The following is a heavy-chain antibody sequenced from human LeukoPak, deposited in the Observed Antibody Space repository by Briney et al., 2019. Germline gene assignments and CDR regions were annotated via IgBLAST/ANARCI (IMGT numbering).Heavy chain of an antibody. J-gene: IGHJ5*02. CDR2: IYYSGST. CDR1: GGSISSHY. V-gene: IGHV4-59*11. Sequence: SETLSLTCTVSGGSISSHYWSWIRQPPGKGLEWIGYIYYSGSTNYSPSLKSRVTISVDTSKNQFSLKLSSVTAADTAVYYCARALAVAGTNWFDPWGQGTLVTVSS. CDR3: ARALAVAGTNWFDP. D-gene: IGHD6-19*01.